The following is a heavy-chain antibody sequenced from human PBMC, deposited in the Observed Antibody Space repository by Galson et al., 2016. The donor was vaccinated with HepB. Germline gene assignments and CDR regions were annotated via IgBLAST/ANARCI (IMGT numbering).Heavy chain of an antibody. D-gene: IGHD4-17*01. CDR1: GFTFSSYA. J-gene: IGHJ6*02. Sequence: SLRLSCAASGFTFSSYAMNWVRQAPGKGLEWVSAISDSGDYTYYADPVKGRFTISRDNSKNTLYLEMNSLRGADTAVYYCAKENVLTVRGYGMDVWGQGPTVTVSS. CDR2: ISDSGDYT. V-gene: IGHV3-23*01. CDR3: AKENVLTVRGYGMDV.